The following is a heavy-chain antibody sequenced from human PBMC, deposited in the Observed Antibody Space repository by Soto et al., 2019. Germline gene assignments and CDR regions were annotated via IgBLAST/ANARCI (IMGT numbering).Heavy chain of an antibody. J-gene: IGHJ4*02. CDR2: IYHSGSS. CDR3: ARDKITGLFDY. D-gene: IGHD2-8*02. V-gene: IGHV4-30-2*01. CDR1: GGSISSGCYS. Sequence: SETLSLTCAVSGGSISSGCYSWSWIRQPPGKGLEWIGNIYHSGSSYYNPSLKSRVTISVDTSKNQFSLKLTSVTAADTAVYYCARDKITGLFDYWGQGTLVTVSS.